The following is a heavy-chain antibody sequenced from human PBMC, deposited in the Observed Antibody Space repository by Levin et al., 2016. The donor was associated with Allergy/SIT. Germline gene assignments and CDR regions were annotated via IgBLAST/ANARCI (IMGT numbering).Heavy chain of an antibody. CDR3: AKDGGAGTGRYYFDY. Sequence: GESLKISCTGSGFSFMSFGMHWVRQAPGKGLEWVAFIRYDGTKKYYEESMKGRFIISRDNSKNTVFLQMNNVRPEDTAVYYCAKDGGAGTGRYYFDYWGQGTLVTVSS. CDR1: GFSFMSFG. J-gene: IGHJ4*02. D-gene: IGHD6-19*01. CDR2: IRYDGTKK. V-gene: IGHV3-30*02.